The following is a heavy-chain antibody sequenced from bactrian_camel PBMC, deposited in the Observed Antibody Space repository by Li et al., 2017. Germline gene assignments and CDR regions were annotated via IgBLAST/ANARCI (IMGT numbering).Heavy chain of an antibody. D-gene: IGHD7*01. CDR2: IDSGGRT. CDR1: NHRGNC. J-gene: IGHJ4*01. V-gene: IGHV3S53*01. Sequence: QLVESGGGSVQAGGSLRLSCLYNHRGNCMGWFRQTPGKEREGVAIIDSGGRTNYADSVKGRFTISKDNAEITLYLEVNSLKAEDTAMYYCAARVGIWATCAATGDWGQGTQVTVS. CDR3: AARVGIWATCAATGD.